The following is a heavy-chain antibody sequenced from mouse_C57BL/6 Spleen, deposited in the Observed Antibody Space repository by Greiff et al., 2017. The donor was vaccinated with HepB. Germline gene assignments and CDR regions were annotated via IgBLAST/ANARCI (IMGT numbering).Heavy chain of an antibody. CDR1: GFTFSDYG. V-gene: IGHV5-17*01. Sequence: DVMLVESGGGLVKPGGSLKLSCAASGFTFSDYGMHWVRQAPEKGLEWVAYISSGSSTIYYADTVKGRFTLSRANAKNTLFLQMNSLRSEDTAMYYCARIPHYYAMDYWGQGTSVTFSS. CDR2: ISSGSSTI. J-gene: IGHJ4*01. CDR3: ARIPHYYAMDY.